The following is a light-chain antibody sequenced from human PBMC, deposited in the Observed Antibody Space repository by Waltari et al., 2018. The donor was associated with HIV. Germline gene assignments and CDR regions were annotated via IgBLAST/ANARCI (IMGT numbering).Light chain of an antibody. CDR1: QNINSW. CDR3: QHYQTYPWT. Sequence: DIQMTQSPFTLSASVGDRVTITCRASQNINSWLAWYQQKPGKAPKLLIYKASILESGVSSRFSGYKSGTEFTLTISSLHPDDFATYYCQHYQTYPWTFGQGTKVEIK. J-gene: IGKJ1*01. CDR2: KAS. V-gene: IGKV1-5*03.